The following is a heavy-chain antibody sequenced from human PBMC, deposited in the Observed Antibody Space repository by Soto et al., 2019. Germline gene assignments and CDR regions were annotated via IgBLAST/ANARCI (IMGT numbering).Heavy chain of an antibody. V-gene: IGHV1-2*02. J-gene: IGHJ4*02. Sequence: ASVKVSCKAIGYSFTSHYMHWVRQAPGQGLEWVGRIYADSGNSSDAQKFHGRVTMTTDTSTNTAYMEMSSLRSEDTAVYYCARDLGGWPDYWGQG. CDR2: IYADSGNS. D-gene: IGHD2-15*01. CDR3: ARDLGGWPDY. CDR1: GYSFTSHY.